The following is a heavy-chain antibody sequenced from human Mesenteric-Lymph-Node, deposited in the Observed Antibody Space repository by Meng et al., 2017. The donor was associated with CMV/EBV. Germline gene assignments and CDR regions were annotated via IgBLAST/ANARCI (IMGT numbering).Heavy chain of an antibody. CDR1: GGSISSYY. J-gene: IGHJ6*02. CDR3: ARFAYQQPYYGMDV. D-gene: IGHD2-2*01. V-gene: IGHV4-59*01. Sequence: SETLSLTCTVSGGSISSYYWSWIRQPPGKGLEWIGYIYYSGSTNYNPSLKSRVTISVDTSKNQFPLKLSSVTAADTAVYYCARFAYQQPYYGMDVWGQGTTVTVSS. CDR2: IYYSGST.